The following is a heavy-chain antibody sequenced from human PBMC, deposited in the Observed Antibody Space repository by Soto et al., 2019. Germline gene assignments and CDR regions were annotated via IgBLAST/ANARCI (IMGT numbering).Heavy chain of an antibody. CDR2: INPSGGST. Sequence: ASVKVSCKASGYTFTSYYMHWVRQAPGQGLEWMGIINPSGGSTSYAQKFQGRVTMTRDTSTSTVYMELSSLRSEDTAVYYCARAIVVDFWCGYSRFRVDYYSYGMDVWGQGTTVTVSS. CDR3: ARAIVVDFWCGYSRFRVDYYSYGMDV. J-gene: IGHJ6*02. D-gene: IGHD3-3*01. V-gene: IGHV1-46*01. CDR1: GYTFTSYY.